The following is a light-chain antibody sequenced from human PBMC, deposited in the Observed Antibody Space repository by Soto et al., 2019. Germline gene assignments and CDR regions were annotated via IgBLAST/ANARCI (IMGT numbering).Light chain of an antibody. CDR2: WAS. CDR3: QQYYTTPLT. Sequence: DIVLTQSPDSLAVSLGERATFNCKSSQSVLYSSNNKNYLAWYRQKPGQPPKLVIYWASTRESGVPDRFSGSGSGTDFTLTISSLQAEDVAVYYCQQYYTTPLTFGPGTKVDIK. CDR1: QSVLYSSNNKNY. V-gene: IGKV4-1*01. J-gene: IGKJ3*01.